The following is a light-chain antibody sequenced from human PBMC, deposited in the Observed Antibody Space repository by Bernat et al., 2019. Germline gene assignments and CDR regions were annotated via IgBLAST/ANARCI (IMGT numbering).Light chain of an antibody. CDR2: NNN. CDR1: SSNIGSNT. J-gene: IGLJ1*01. V-gene: IGLV1-44*01. CDR3: SAWDDSLTSHV. Sequence: QSVLTQPPSASGTPGQSVTISCSGRSSNIGSNTVNWYQQLPGTAPKLLMYNNNQRPSGVPDRVSGSKSGTSASLAISGLQSEDEADYYCSAWDDSLTSHVFGTGTKVTVL.